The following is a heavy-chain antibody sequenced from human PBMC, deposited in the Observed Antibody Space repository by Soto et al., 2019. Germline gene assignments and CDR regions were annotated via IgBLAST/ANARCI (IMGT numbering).Heavy chain of an antibody. CDR2: IIPILGIA. D-gene: IGHD5-18*01. Sequence: SVKVSCKASGGTFSSYTISWVRQAPGQGLEWMGRIIPILGIANYAQKLQGRVTITADKSTSTAYMELSSLRSEDTAVYYCASEGALRYSYGWSDSYYYMDVWGKGTTVTVA. J-gene: IGHJ6*03. V-gene: IGHV1-69*02. CDR3: ASEGALRYSYGWSDSYYYMDV. CDR1: GGTFSSYT.